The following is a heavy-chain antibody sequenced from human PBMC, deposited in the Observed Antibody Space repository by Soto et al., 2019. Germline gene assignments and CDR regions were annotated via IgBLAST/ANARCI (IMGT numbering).Heavy chain of an antibody. J-gene: IGHJ4*02. CDR1: GYTFTSYY. V-gene: IGHV1-46*01. Sequence: VKVSCKASGYTFTSYYFHWVRQAPGQGLEWMGIINPSGGSTTYAQKFQGRVTMTRDTSTSTVYMELSSLRSEDTAVYYCASGWGDPQLWWLRYWGQGTLVTVSS. CDR3: ASGWGDPQLWWLRY. D-gene: IGHD5-12*01. CDR2: INPSGGST.